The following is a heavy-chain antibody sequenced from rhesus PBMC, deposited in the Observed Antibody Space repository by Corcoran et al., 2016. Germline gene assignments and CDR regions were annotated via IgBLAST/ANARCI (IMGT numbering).Heavy chain of an antibody. CDR2: MYGNGGGT. Sequence: QVQLQESGTGLVKPSETLSRTCAVSGGSISSNSCHWIRQSPGKGLEWIGRMYGNGGGTDYNPSLKSRVTLSTDTSKNQFSLKLSSVTAADTAVYYCARKMGVNWTFDYWGQGVLVTVSS. J-gene: IGHJ4*01. CDR1: GGSISSNS. D-gene: IGHD1-26*01. CDR3: ARKMGVNWTFDY. V-gene: IGHV4-160*01.